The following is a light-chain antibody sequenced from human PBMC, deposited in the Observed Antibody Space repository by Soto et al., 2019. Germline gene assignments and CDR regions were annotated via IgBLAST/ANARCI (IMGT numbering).Light chain of an antibody. V-gene: IGKV3-15*01. CDR1: QSVSSR. CDR3: QKYNNWPPYT. J-gene: IGKJ2*01. Sequence: EIVMTQSPGTLSVSPGARATLSCRASQSVSSRLAWYQQRPGQAPRLLIYGASTRATGVLARFSGSGSGTDFTLTITSLQSEDFAVYYWQKYNNWPPYTFGQGTKLQIK. CDR2: GAS.